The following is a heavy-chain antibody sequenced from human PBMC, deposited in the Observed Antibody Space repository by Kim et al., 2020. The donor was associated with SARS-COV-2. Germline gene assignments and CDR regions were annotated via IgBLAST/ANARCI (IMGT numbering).Heavy chain of an antibody. Sequence: SETLSLTCTFSGGSISTYYWSWIRQPPGKGLEWIGYIYYSGITNYNPSVKSRVTISLDTSRNQFSLKLSSVTAADTAVYYCARGRTLNKYYFYYMDVWGRGTAVTVSS. CDR2: IYYSGIT. CDR3: ARGRTLNKYYFYYMDV. D-gene: IGHD3-16*01. J-gene: IGHJ6*03. CDR1: GGSISTYY. V-gene: IGHV4-59*01.